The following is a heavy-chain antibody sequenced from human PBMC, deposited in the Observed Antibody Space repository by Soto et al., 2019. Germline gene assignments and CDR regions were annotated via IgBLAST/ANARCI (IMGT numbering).Heavy chain of an antibody. CDR3: AKSFTISQTGIDY. V-gene: IGHV3-23*01. CDR1: GFTFSSFA. J-gene: IGHJ4*02. CDR2: ISAGGAAT. D-gene: IGHD1-1*01. Sequence: GGSLRLSCAASGFTFSSFAMNWVRQAPGKGLEWVSGISAGGAATYYADSVKGRFTVSRDNSKNTLYLQMSSLRADDTAEYYCAKSFTISQTGIDYWGQGTLVTVSS.